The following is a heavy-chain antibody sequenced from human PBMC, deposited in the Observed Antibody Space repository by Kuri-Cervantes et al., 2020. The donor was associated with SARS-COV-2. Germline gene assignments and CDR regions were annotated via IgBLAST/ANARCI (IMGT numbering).Heavy chain of an antibody. J-gene: IGHJ3*02. CDR3: ARRVVVTAILDDAFDI. Sequence: SVKVSCKASGGTFSSYAISWVRQAPGQGLEWMGRIIPIFGIANYAQKFQDRVTITADKSTSTAYMELSSLRSEDTDVYYCARRVVVTAILDDAFDIWGQGTMVTVSS. V-gene: IGHV1-69*04. CDR2: IIPIFGIA. CDR1: GGTFSSYA. D-gene: IGHD2-21*02.